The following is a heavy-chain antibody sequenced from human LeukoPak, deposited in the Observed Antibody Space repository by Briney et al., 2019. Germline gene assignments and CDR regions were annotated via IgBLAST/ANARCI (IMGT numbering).Heavy chain of an antibody. CDR1: GFTFSSYW. Sequence: GGSLRLSCVASGFTFSSYWMHWVCQAPGKGLVWVSHINSDGRSTTYADSVKGRFTISRDNAKNTLYLQMNSLRAEDTAVYYCARTGIAARPTVWFDPWGQGTLVTVSP. V-gene: IGHV3-74*01. D-gene: IGHD6-6*01. J-gene: IGHJ5*02. CDR2: INSDGRST. CDR3: ARTGIAARPTVWFDP.